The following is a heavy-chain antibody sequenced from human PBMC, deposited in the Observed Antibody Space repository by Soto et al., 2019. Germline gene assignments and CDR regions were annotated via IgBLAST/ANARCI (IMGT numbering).Heavy chain of an antibody. Sequence: QVQLVESGGGVVQPGRSLRLSCAASGFIFSGYAMHWVLQAPGKGLEWVAVISYDGNTKYYADSVKGRFTVSRDNSKNMLYVQMNNLSAEDTAMYYCAKETSAYEIDYWGQGTLVTVSS. CDR1: GFIFSGYA. CDR3: AKETSAYEIDY. V-gene: IGHV3-30-3*01. CDR2: ISYDGNTK. D-gene: IGHD5-12*01. J-gene: IGHJ4*02.